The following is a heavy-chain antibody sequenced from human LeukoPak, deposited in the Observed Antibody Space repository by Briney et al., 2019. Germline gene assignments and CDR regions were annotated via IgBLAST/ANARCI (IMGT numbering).Heavy chain of an antibody. Sequence: GASVKVSCKASGYTFTGYYMHWVRQAPGQGLEWMGRINPNSGGTNYAQKFQGRVTMTRDTSISTAYMELSRLRSDDTAVYYCARQFSRYYYDSSGDYWGRGTLVTVSS. V-gene: IGHV1-2*06. CDR2: INPNSGGT. CDR1: GYTFTGYY. D-gene: IGHD3-22*01. CDR3: ARQFSRYYYDSSGDY. J-gene: IGHJ4*02.